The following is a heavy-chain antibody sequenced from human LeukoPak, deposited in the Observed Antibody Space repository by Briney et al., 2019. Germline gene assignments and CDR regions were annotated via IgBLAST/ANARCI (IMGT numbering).Heavy chain of an antibody. J-gene: IGHJ4*02. V-gene: IGHV1-2*02. CDR2: INPNSGGT. Sequence: ASVKVSCKPSGYTFTGYYMHWVRQAPGQGLEWMGWINPNSGGTNYAQKFQGRVTMTRDTSISTAYMELSRLRSDDTAVYYCARSPTVIAAPDFDYWGQGTLVTVSS. CDR3: ARSPTVIAAPDFDY. CDR1: GYTFTGYY. D-gene: IGHD6-13*01.